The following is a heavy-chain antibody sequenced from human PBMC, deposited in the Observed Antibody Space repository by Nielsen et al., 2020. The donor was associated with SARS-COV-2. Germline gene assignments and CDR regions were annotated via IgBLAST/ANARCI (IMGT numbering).Heavy chain of an antibody. J-gene: IGHJ6*02. CDR1: GFTFSNFA. CDR2: IGVSGGGT. V-gene: IGHV3-23*01. D-gene: IGHD6-19*01. Sequence: GGSLRLSCAASGFTFSNFAMNWVRQAPGKGLEWVSTIGVSGGGTYYADSLKGRFTISRDKSKNTLYLQMNSLGADDTAIYYCTRRVAGGTMDVWGQGTTVTVSS. CDR3: TRRVAGGTMDV.